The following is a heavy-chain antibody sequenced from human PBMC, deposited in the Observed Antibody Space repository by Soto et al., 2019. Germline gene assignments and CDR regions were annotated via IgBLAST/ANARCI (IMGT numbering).Heavy chain of an antibody. CDR3: ARGSSGWAHDPFDI. CDR1: GYSFSVYW. CDR2: IYPGDSDT. V-gene: IGHV5-51*01. D-gene: IGHD6-19*01. J-gene: IGHJ3*02. Sequence: ASLKISCQGSGYSFSVYWIGWVRQMPGKGLEWMGIIYPGDSDTRYSPSFQGQVTISADRSISTAYLQWSSLKASDTAMFYCARGSSGWAHDPFDIWGQGTMVTVSS.